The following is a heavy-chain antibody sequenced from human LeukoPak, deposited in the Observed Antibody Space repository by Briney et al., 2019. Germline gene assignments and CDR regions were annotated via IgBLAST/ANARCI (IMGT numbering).Heavy chain of an antibody. CDR1: AASISSSSDY. Sequence: PSETLSPTWTVSAASISSSSDYWGWIRQPPGKGLEWIGRTYYSGSTYYNPSLKSRVTISVDTSKNQYSLKLSSVTAADTAVYYCARYSNGVVPAAAYFDYWGQGTLVTVSS. J-gene: IGHJ4*02. D-gene: IGHD2-2*01. CDR3: ARYSNGVVPAAAYFDY. V-gene: IGHV4-39*07. CDR2: TYYSGST.